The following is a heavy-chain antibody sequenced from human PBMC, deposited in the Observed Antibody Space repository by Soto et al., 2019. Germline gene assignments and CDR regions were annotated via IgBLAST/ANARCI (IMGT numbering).Heavy chain of an antibody. J-gene: IGHJ6*02. Sequence: QVQLQESGPGLVKPSETLSLTCSVPGGDISSFYWSWVRQPAGKGLEWIGRVVSSGSTNYNASLMCRVSMSIDTSKNEVSLTLRSVTAADTAVYYCARVAFSYFGMDVWGPGTTVTVSS. CDR1: GGDISSFY. CDR3: ARVAFSYFGMDV. CDR2: VVSSGST. V-gene: IGHV4-4*07. D-gene: IGHD3-3*02.